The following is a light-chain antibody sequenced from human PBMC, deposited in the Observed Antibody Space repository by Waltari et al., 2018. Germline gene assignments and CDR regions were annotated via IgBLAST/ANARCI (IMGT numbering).Light chain of an antibody. V-gene: IGKV3-20*01. CDR1: QSVRSSY. CDR3: QQYGSSPPYT. J-gene: IGKJ2*01. Sequence: ESVLTQSQGTLSLSPGERDTLSCRARQSVRSSYLARYQQKPGQAPRLLIYGASSRATCIPDRFTCSGSGTDFTLTISRLEPKLFAVYYCQQYGSSPPYTFVQGTKLEIK. CDR2: GAS.